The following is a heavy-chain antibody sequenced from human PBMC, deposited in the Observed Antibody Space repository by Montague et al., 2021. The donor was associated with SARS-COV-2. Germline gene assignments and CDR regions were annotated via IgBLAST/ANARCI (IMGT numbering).Heavy chain of an antibody. CDR2: SCFLPNNNN. J-gene: IGHJ3*02. Sequence: CAISGDSDAIVFASRRWDEQTPSLQSRSELKSCFLPNNNNVYASSVKTRITINPDTSRNQFSLHLKSVTPEDSAVYYCARENLGGEGTDAFDIWGKGTVVTVSS. CDR1: GDSDAIVFAS. CDR3: ARENLGGEGTDAFDI. V-gene: IGHV6-1*01. D-gene: IGHD1-1*01.